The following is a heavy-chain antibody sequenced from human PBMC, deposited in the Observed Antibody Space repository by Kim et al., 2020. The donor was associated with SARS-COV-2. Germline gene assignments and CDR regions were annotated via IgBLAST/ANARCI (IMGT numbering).Heavy chain of an antibody. J-gene: IGHJ4*02. CDR3: TTERFGELGIDY. D-gene: IGHD3-10*01. V-gene: IGHV3-15*01. CDR2: IKSKTDGGTT. CDR1: GFTFSNAW. Sequence: GGSLRLSCAASGFTFSNAWMSWVRQAPGKGLEWVGRIKSKTDGGTTDYAAPVKGRFTISRDDSKNTLYLQMNSLKTEDTAVYYCTTERFGELGIDYWGQGTLVTVSS.